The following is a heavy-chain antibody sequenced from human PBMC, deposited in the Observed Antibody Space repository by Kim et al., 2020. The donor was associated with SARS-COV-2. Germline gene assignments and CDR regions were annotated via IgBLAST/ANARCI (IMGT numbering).Heavy chain of an antibody. CDR1: GFTFSSYG. J-gene: IGHJ3*02. D-gene: IGHD6-19*01. CDR2: ISYDGSNK. Sequence: GGSLRLSCAASGFTFSSYGMHWVRQAPGKGLEWVAVISYDGSNKYYADSVKGRFTISRDNSKNTLYLQMNSLRAEDTAVYYCAKDPRPQRLVPAFDNWG. CDR3: AKDPRPQRLVPAFDN. V-gene: IGHV3-30*18.